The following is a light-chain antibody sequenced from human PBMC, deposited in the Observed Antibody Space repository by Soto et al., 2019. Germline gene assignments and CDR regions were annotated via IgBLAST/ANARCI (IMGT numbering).Light chain of an antibody. J-gene: IGKJ1*01. CDR2: GAS. CDR3: QQYGSSGT. Sequence: ELVMTQSPARLSVSPGERARLSCRASQSVSNNYLAWYQQKPGQAPRLLIYGASNRATGIPDRFSGSGSGTDFTLTISRLEPEDFAVYYCQQYGSSGTFGQGTKVDIK. V-gene: IGKV3-20*01. CDR1: QSVSNNY.